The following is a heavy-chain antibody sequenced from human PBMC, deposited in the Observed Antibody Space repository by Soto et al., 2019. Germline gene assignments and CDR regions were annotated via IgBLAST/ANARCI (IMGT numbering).Heavy chain of an antibody. V-gene: IGHV3-21*04. Sequence: PGGSLRLSCAASGFTFSSYSMNWVRQAPGKGLDWVSCISGSGGYAYYADSVKGRFTISRDNAKNSLYLQMNSLRAEDTAVYYCAKDRGGCSSTSCPPRLFDYWGQGTLVTVSS. D-gene: IGHD2-2*01. CDR3: AKDRGGCSSTSCPPRLFDY. CDR1: GFTFSSYS. CDR2: ISGSGGYA. J-gene: IGHJ4*02.